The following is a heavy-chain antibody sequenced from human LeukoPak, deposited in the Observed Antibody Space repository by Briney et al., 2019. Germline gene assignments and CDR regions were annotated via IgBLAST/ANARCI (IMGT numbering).Heavy chain of an antibody. D-gene: IGHD3-10*01. CDR1: GFTLSDYY. V-gene: IGHV3-11*04. Sequence: GGSLRLSCVASGFTLSDYYMSWIRQVPGKGLEWISFISSSGSTKYYADSVKGRFTISRDTTQNSLFLQMNSLRAEDTALYYCARERTPKHYYGSGTYDRYFDHWGQGTLVTVSS. J-gene: IGHJ4*02. CDR3: ARERTPKHYYGSGTYDRYFDH. CDR2: ISSSGSTK.